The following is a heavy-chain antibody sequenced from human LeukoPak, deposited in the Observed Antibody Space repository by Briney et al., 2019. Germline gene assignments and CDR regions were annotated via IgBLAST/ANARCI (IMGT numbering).Heavy chain of an antibody. D-gene: IGHD4-17*01. CDR2: IWYDGSNK. CDR1: GFTFSSYG. Sequence: GRSLRLSCAASGFTFSSYGMHWVRQAPGKGLEWGAVIWYDGSNKYYADSVKGRFTIPRDNSKNTLYLQMNSLRAEDTAVYYCARDRQSYGDYVYFFLDYWGQGTLVTVSS. V-gene: IGHV3-33*01. J-gene: IGHJ4*02. CDR3: ARDRQSYGDYVYFFLDY.